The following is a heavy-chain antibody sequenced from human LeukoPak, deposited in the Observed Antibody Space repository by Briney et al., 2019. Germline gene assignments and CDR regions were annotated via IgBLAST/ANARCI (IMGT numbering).Heavy chain of an antibody. CDR1: GGSISSSSYY. D-gene: IGHD4-17*01. CDR2: IYYSGST. V-gene: IGHV4-39*07. CDR3: ARVGPLTTKVTTGGVDY. Sequence: TSETLSLTCTVSGGSISSSSYYWGWIRQPPGKGLEWIGSIYYSGSTYYNPSLKSRVTISVDTSKNQFSLKLSSATAADTAVYYCARVGPLTTKVTTGGVDYWGQGTLVTVSS. J-gene: IGHJ4*02.